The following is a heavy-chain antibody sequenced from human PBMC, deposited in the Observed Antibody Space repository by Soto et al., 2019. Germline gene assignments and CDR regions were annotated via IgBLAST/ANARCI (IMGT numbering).Heavy chain of an antibody. J-gene: IGHJ6*03. Sequence: QVQLQQWGAGLSKPSETLSVTCAVYGGSFSGYYWSWIRQPPGKGLEWIGEINHRGNTNYSPSLKRRVTISVDTAKNQFSLRLSSVTAADTAVYYCAMKTEVGLYMDVWGRGTPVTVSS. CDR1: GGSFSGYY. V-gene: IGHV4-34*01. CDR2: INHRGNT. D-gene: IGHD3-16*01. CDR3: AMKTEVGLYMDV.